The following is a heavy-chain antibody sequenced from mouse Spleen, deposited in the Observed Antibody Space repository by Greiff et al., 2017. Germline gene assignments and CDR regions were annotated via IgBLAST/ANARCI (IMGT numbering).Heavy chain of an antibody. J-gene: IGHJ3*01. CDR2: FYPGSGSI. CDR1: GYAFTEYT. CDR3: ARHEEELGQGLAY. V-gene: IGHV1-62-2*01. Sequence: VQLQQSGAELMKPGASVKLSCQASGYAFTEYTIHWVKQRSGQGLEWIGWFYPGSGSIKYNEKFKDKATLTADKSSSTVYMELSSVTSEDSAVYFCARHEEELGQGLAYWGQGTLVTVSA. D-gene: IGHD4-1*01.